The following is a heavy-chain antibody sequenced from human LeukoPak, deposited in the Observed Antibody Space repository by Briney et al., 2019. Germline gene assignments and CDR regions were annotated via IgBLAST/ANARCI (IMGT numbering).Heavy chain of an antibody. D-gene: IGHD6-13*01. CDR1: GFTVSSNY. V-gene: IGHV3-66*01. CDR2: IYSGGST. J-gene: IGHJ6*02. Sequence: GGSLRLSCAASGFTVSSNYMSWVRQAPGKGLEWVSVIYSGGSTYYADSVKGRFTISRDNSKSTLYLQMNSLRAEDTAVYYCATNGYSSSWYYYYGMDVWGQGTTVTVSS. CDR3: ATNGYSSSWYYYYGMDV.